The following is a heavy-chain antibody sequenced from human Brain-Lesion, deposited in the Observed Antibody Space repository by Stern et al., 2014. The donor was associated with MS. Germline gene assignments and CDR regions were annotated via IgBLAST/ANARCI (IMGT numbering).Heavy chain of an antibody. CDR3: AGEEDIRYCSGGSCTGNWFDP. J-gene: IGHJ5*02. D-gene: IGHD2-15*01. CDR2: IYFSGNT. Sequence: QLVESGPGLVKPSETLSLTCTVAGGSVSSTSYAWAWIRQPPGKGLEWIGTIYFSGNTYYSPSLKSRLTISLDTSKNRFPLQRRFVTAADTAVYYCAGEEDIRYCSGGSCTGNWFDPWGQGTLVTVSS. V-gene: IGHV4-39*02. CDR1: GGSVSSTSYA.